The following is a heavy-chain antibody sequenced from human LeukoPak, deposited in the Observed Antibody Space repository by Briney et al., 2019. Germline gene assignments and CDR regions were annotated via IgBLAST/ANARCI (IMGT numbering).Heavy chain of an antibody. Sequence: GGSLRLSCVASGFRFSSDNMNWVRQAPGKGLEWVSAISGSGGTAYYADSVKGRFTISRDNSKNTLYLQMNSLRAEDTAVYYCAKKGYYDGSGYYMYYFDHWGQGTLVTVSS. CDR2: ISGSGGTA. CDR3: AKKGYYDGSGYYMYYFDH. CDR1: GFRFSSDN. V-gene: IGHV3-23*01. J-gene: IGHJ4*02. D-gene: IGHD3-22*01.